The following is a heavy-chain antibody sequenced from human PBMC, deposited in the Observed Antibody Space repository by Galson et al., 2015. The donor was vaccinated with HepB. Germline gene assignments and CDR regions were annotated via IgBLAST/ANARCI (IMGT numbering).Heavy chain of an antibody. V-gene: IGHV5-10-1*01. Sequence: QSGAEVKKPGESLRISCKGSGYSFTSYWISWVRQTPGKGLEWMGRIDPSDSYTNYSPSFQGHVTISADKSISTAYLQWSSLKASDTAMYYCARRPHCSGGSCYDDDYWGQGTLVTVSS. CDR2: IDPSDSYT. CDR1: GYSFTSYW. J-gene: IGHJ4*02. CDR3: ARRPHCSGGSCYDDDY. D-gene: IGHD2-15*01.